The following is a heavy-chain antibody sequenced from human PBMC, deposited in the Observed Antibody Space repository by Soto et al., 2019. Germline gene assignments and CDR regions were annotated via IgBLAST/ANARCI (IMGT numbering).Heavy chain of an antibody. CDR1: GFSLSNAGMG. CDR3: AQTDDGGRSRTRAGWFDA. J-gene: IGHJ5*02. CDR2: IFSNDEK. D-gene: IGHD2-15*01. Sequence: QVTLKESGPVLVKPTETLTLTCTVSGFSLSNAGMGVSWIRQPPGKALEWLAHIFSNDEKRFSTSLKNRLTISKDTSNSQVVLIMTNMDPVDTATYYCAQTDDGGRSRTRAGWFDAWGQGTLVTVSS. V-gene: IGHV2-26*01.